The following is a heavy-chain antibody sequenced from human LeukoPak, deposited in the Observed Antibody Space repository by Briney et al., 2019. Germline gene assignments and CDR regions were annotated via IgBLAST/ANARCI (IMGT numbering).Heavy chain of an antibody. CDR1: GFGFGNYA. CDR2: ISADAGST. J-gene: IGHJ4*02. Sequence: GGSLRLSCAASGFGFGNYAMKWVRQAPGKGLEWVSSISADAGSTYYADSVRGRFTISRDNSKNTLNLQMNSLRAEDTAIYYCTKGSGFSYGSSRFDSWGQGTLVTVSS. D-gene: IGHD5-18*01. CDR3: TKGSGFSYGSSRFDS. V-gene: IGHV3-23*01.